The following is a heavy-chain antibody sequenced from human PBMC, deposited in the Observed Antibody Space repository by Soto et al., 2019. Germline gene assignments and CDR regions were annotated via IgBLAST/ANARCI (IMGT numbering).Heavy chain of an antibody. CDR1: GYSFTSYW. CDR3: ASPSHYDSSGYIDDFDI. D-gene: IGHD3-22*01. CDR2: IYPGDSDT. Sequence: GESLKISCKGSGYSFTSYWIGWVRQMPGKGLEWMGIIYPGDSDTRYSPSFQGQVTISADKSISTAYLQWSSLKASDTAMYYCASPSHYDSSGYIDDFDIWGHGTMLSVSS. V-gene: IGHV5-51*01. J-gene: IGHJ3*02.